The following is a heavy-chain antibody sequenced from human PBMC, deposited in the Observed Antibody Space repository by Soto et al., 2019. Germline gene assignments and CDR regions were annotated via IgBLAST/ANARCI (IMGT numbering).Heavy chain of an antibody. D-gene: IGHD3-3*01. J-gene: IGHJ6*02. CDR3: ARMYYDFWSANYYYYGMDV. V-gene: IGHV4-59*01. CDR2: IYYSGST. Sequence: KTSETLSLTCTVSGGSISSYYWSWIRQPPGKGLEWIGYIYYSGSTNYNPSLKSRVTISVDTSKNQFSLKLSSVTAADTAVYYCARMYYDFWSANYYYYGMDVWGQGTTVTVSS. CDR1: GGSISSYY.